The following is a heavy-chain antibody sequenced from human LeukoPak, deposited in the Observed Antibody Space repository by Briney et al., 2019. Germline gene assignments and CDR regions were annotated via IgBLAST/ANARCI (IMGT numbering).Heavy chain of an antibody. CDR2: INPNSGDT. Sequence: ASVKVSCKASGYTFTGYYMHWVRQAPGQGLEWMGWINPNSGDTNYSQRFKGRVFMTMDTSISTAYMEVSRLRSDDTAVYYCARYLNFHIDYSGEGTLVTVSS. CDR3: ARYLNFHIDY. J-gene: IGHJ4*02. CDR1: GYTFTGYY. D-gene: IGHD2/OR15-2a*01. V-gene: IGHV1-2*02.